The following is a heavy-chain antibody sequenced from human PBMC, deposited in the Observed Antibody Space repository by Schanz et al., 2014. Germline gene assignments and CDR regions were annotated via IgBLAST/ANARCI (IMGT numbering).Heavy chain of an antibody. Sequence: VQLVDSGGGLVKPGGSLRLSCAASGFTFSTSTMNWVRQAPGKGLEYVSSISSKGDMTFYGNSVKGRFTISRDNSKNALYLQLGSLSAEDTSVCFCARDNRYYLFDYWGQGALVTVSS. V-gene: IGHV3-64*01. J-gene: IGHJ4*02. D-gene: IGHD3-16*02. CDR1: GFTFSTST. CDR2: ISSKGDMT. CDR3: ARDNRYYLFDY.